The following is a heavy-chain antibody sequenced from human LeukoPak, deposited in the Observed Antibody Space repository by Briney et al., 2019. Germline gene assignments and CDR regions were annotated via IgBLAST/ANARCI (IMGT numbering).Heavy chain of an antibody. Sequence: PGGSLRLSCAASGFTFSDYYMSWIRQAPGKGLEWVSYISSSGSIIYYADSVKGRFTISRDNAKNSMYLQMNSLRAEDTAVYYCVRLTLDTVYSYYYYMDVWGKGTTVTVSS. D-gene: IGHD2-2*02. CDR1: GFTFSDYY. J-gene: IGHJ6*03. CDR2: ISSSGSII. V-gene: IGHV3-11*01. CDR3: VRLTLDTVYSYYYYMDV.